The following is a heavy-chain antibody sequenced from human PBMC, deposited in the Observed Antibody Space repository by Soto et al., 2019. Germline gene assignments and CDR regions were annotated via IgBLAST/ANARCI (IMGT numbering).Heavy chain of an antibody. Sequence: ASVKVSCKVSGYTLTELSIHWVRQAPGKGLEWMGGFDPEDGETLYAQKFQGRVTMTEDTSTDTAYMELSSLRSEDTAVYYCATRGCSYCYVDYWGQGTLVTVSS. CDR1: GYTLTELS. V-gene: IGHV1-24*01. CDR2: FDPEDGET. J-gene: IGHJ4*02. D-gene: IGHD5-18*01. CDR3: ATRGCSYCYVDY.